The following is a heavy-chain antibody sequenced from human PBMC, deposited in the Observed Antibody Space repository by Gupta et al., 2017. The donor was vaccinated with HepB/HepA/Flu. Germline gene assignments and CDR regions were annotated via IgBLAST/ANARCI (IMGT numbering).Heavy chain of an antibody. J-gene: IGHJ4*02. CDR2: LKGDGTQE. CDR1: GFSFSDQW. Sequence: EVQLVESGGKLVQPGGSLRLSCEASGFSFSDQWMNWVRQAPGKGLEWLANLKGDGTQENYAESVKGRFSVSRDNAKKSLYLQLNSLRVEDTAVYYCANRRAEYWGQGTLVTVSS. V-gene: IGHV3-7*01. CDR3: ANRRAEY.